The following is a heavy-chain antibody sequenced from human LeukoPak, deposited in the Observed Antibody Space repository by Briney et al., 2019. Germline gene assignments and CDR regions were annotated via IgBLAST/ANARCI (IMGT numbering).Heavy chain of an antibody. J-gene: IGHJ4*02. V-gene: IGHV3-23*01. CDR2: ISTTGGTT. CDR1: GLTFSSYG. CDR3: ARGDTGIVGATFDY. D-gene: IGHD1-26*01. Sequence: SGGSLRLSCAASGLTFSSYGMSWVRQAPGRGLEWVSAISTTGGTTYYADSVRGRFTISRDNSRNTLYLQMNSLRAEDTAVYYCARGDTGIVGATFDYWGQGTLVTVSS.